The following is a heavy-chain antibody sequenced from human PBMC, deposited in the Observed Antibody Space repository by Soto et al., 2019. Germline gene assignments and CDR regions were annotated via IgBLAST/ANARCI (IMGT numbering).Heavy chain of an antibody. CDR1: GFTFTRYS. CDR3: ARESEDLTSNFDY. Sequence: GGSLRLSCGASGFTFTRYSMNWVRQAPGKGLEWVSSISSTTNYIYYADSMKGRFTVSRDNAKNSVYLEMNSLSAEDTAVYYCARESEDLTSNFDYWGQGTLVTVSS. V-gene: IGHV3-21*01. J-gene: IGHJ4*02. CDR2: ISSTTNYI.